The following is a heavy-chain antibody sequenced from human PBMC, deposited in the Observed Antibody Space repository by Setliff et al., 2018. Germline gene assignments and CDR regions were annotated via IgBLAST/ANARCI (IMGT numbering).Heavy chain of an antibody. CDR3: AINVHTAGGADF. CDR1: GYTFTGNF. V-gene: IGHV1-69*10. J-gene: IGHJ4*02. Sequence: SVKVSCKASGYTFTGNFMHWVRQAPGQGLEWMGRINPNLGRVKYAQRFQDRATITAEESTTTAYMELISLRSDDTAVYYCAINVHTAGGADFWGQGTLVTVSS. D-gene: IGHD1-26*01. CDR2: INPNLGRV.